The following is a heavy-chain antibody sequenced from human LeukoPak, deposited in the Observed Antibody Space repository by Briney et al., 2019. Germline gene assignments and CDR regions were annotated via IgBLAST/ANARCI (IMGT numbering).Heavy chain of an antibody. CDR1: GGTFSSYA. CDR2: IIPIFGTA. CDR3: ARDPSNTSGRNILFDN. D-gene: IGHD6-19*01. V-gene: IGHV1-69*13. Sequence: GASLKVSCKASGGTFSSYAISWVRQAPGQGLEWMGGIIPIFGTANYAQKFQGRVTITADESTSTAYMELSSLRSEDTAVYYCARDPSNTSGRNILFDNWGQGTLVTVSS. J-gene: IGHJ4*02.